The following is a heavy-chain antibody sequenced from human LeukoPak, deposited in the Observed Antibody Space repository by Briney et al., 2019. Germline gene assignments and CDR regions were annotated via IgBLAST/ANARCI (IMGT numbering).Heavy chain of an antibody. J-gene: IGHJ4*02. CDR3: RRAISQSGYFDY. Sequence: SETLSLTCAVYGLSFSDYYWRWIRQPPGKGLEWIGEINHSGSTNYNPSLKSRVTISVDTSKNQFSLKLSSVTAADTAVYYWRRAISQSGYFDYWGQGTLVTVSS. V-gene: IGHV4-34*01. CDR1: GLSFSDYY. D-gene: IGHD3-10*01. CDR2: INHSGST.